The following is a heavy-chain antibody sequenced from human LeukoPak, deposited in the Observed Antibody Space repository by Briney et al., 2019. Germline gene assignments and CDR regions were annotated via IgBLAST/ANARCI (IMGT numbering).Heavy chain of an antibody. D-gene: IGHD1-26*01. CDR2: ISGYNGNT. V-gene: IGHV1-18*01. CDR3: ASFSPTTATFDY. Sequence: ASVKVSCKPSGYTLTSYVISWVRQAPGQGLEWMGWISGYNGNTNYAQKLQGRVTMTTDPSTSTAYMELTGLGCDDTAVYYCASFSPTTATFDYWGQGTLVTVSS. CDR1: GYTLTSYV. J-gene: IGHJ4*02.